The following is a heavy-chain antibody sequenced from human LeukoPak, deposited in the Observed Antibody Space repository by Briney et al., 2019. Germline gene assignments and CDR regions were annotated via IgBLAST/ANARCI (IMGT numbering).Heavy chain of an antibody. CDR3: ARGSSGFYHRYFDY. V-gene: IGHV4-59*01. CDR2: IHYSGNT. D-gene: IGHD3-22*01. CDR1: GGSISDYY. Sequence: SETLSLTCTVSGGSISDYYWSWIRQPPGKGLEWIGYIHYSGNTNYNPSLKSRVTISVDTSKNQFSLKLRSVTAADTAVYYCARGSSGFYHRYFDYWGQGTLVTVSS. J-gene: IGHJ4*02.